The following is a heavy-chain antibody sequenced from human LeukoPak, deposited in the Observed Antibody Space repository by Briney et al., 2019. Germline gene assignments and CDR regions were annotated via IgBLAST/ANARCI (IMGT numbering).Heavy chain of an antibody. Sequence: ASVKVSCKASGYTFTGYYMHWVRQAPGQGLEWMGWINPNSGGTNYAQKFQGRVTMTRDTSISTAYMEPSRLRSDDTAVYYCARRPSGSYFLDYWGQGTLVTVSS. CDR3: ARRPSGSYFLDY. D-gene: IGHD1-26*01. CDR1: GYTFTGYY. V-gene: IGHV1-2*02. CDR2: INPNSGGT. J-gene: IGHJ4*02.